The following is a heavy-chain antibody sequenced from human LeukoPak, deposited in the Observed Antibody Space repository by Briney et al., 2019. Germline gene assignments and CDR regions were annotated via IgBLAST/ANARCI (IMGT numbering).Heavy chain of an antibody. CDR1: GFTFSSYG. CDR2: IRFGGSYD. V-gene: IGHV3-30*02. D-gene: IGHD2-15*01. J-gene: IGHJ4*02. CDR3: ARDPAHCSYDACNLRPDS. Sequence: GGSLRLSCVASGFTFSSYGMHWVRQAPGKGLEWEAFIRFGGSYDYYADSVKGRFTISRDDPKNTLYLQMNSLRAEDTAVYYCARDPAHCSYDACNLRPDSWGQGTLVTVSS.